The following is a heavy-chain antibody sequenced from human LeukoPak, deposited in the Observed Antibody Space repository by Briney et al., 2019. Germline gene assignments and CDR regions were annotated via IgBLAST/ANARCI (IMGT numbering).Heavy chain of an antibody. J-gene: IGHJ4*02. CDR3: AKGGRYSSSLLDY. CDR1: GFTFSSYG. V-gene: IGHV3-30*02. Sequence: VQPGGSLRLSCAASGFTFSSYGMHWVRQAPGKGLEWVAFIRYDGSNKYYADSVKGRFTISRDNSKNTLYLQMNSLRAGDTAVYYCAKGGRYSSSLLDYWGQGTLVTVSS. CDR2: IRYDGSNK. D-gene: IGHD6-13*01.